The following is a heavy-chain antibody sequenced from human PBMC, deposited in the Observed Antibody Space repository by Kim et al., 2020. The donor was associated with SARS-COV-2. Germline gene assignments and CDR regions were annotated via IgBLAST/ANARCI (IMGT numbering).Heavy chain of an antibody. V-gene: IGHV3-53*04. D-gene: IGHD3-22*01. CDR1: GFTVSSNY. Sequence: GGSLRLSCAASGFTVSSNYMSWVRQAPGKGLEWVSVIYSGGSTYYADSVKGRFTISRHNSKNTLYLQMNSLRAEDTAVYYCARDRHYYDSSGYGAGYYYYGMDVWGQGTTVTVSS. CDR2: IYSGGST. CDR3: ARDRHYYDSSGYGAGYYYYGMDV. J-gene: IGHJ6*02.